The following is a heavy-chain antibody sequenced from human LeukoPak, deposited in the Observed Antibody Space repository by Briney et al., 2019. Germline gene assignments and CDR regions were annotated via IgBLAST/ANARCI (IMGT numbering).Heavy chain of an antibody. CDR1: GGSMSGYY. D-gene: IGHD5-24*01. Sequence: SETLSLTCTVSGGSMSGYYWGWIRQPPGKGLEWIGYIYYSGATTYNPSLQSRVTISVDTSKTQLSLKMTSMTAADTAVYYCARSNARDGYNFGYWGQGILVTVSS. CDR3: ARSNARDGYNFGY. J-gene: IGHJ4*02. V-gene: IGHV4-59*08. CDR2: IYYSGAT.